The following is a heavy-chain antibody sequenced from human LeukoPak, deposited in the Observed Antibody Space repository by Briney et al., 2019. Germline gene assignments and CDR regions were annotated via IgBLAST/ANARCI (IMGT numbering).Heavy chain of an antibody. CDR2: IYTSGST. D-gene: IGHD3-22*01. V-gene: IGHV4-4*07. J-gene: IGHJ4*02. CDR1: GGSISSYY. CDR3: ARSLLTGYDSSGYSYYFDY. Sequence: SETLSLTCTFPGGSISSYYWSCIRQPAGKGLEWIGRIYTSGSTNYNPSLTSRVTMSVDTSKNQFSLKLSSVTAADTAVYYCARSLLTGYDSSGYSYYFDYWGEGTLVIVSS.